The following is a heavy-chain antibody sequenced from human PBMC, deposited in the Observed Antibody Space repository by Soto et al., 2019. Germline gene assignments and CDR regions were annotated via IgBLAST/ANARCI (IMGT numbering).Heavy chain of an antibody. CDR2: INHSGST. CDR1: GGSFSGYY. D-gene: IGHD3-3*01. CDR3: ARGTLLRLHMDV. V-gene: IGHV4-34*01. Sequence: SETLSLTCAVYGGSFSGYYWSWIRQPPGKGLEWIGEINHSGSTNYNPSLKSRVTISVDTSKNQFSLKLSSVTAADTAVYYCARGTLLRLHMDVWGKGTTVTVSS. J-gene: IGHJ6*03.